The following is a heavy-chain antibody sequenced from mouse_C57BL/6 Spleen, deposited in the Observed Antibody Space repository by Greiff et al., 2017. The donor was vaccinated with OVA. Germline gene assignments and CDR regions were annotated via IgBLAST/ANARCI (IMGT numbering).Heavy chain of an antibody. Sequence: QVQLQQPGAELVRPGSSVKLSCKASGYTITSYWMDWVKQRPGQGLEWIGNIYPSDSETHYNQKFKDKATLTVDKSSSTAYMQLSSLTSEDSAVYYCARGGYGSSPAWFAYWGQGTLVTVSA. V-gene: IGHV1-61*01. CDR2: IYPSDSET. J-gene: IGHJ3*01. CDR1: GYTITSYW. D-gene: IGHD1-1*01. CDR3: ARGGYGSSPAWFAY.